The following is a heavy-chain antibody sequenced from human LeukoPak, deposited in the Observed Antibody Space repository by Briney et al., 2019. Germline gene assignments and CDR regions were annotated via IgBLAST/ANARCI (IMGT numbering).Heavy chain of an antibody. CDR2: FDPEDGET. D-gene: IGHD6-19*01. Sequence: ASVKVSCKVSGYTLTELSMHWVRQAPGKGLEWMGGFDPEDGETIYAQKFQGRVTMTEDTSTDTAYMELSSLRSEDTAVYYCATGDRQWLSVWFDPWGQGTLVTVSS. J-gene: IGHJ5*02. CDR1: GYTLTELS. V-gene: IGHV1-24*01. CDR3: ATGDRQWLSVWFDP.